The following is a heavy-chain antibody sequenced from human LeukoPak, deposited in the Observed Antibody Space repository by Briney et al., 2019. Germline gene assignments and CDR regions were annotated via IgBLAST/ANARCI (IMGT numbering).Heavy chain of an antibody. CDR2: MNPNSGNT. Sequence: ASVKVSCKASGYTFTSYDINWVRQATGQGLEWMGWMNPNSGNTGYAQKFQGRVTMTRNTSISTAYMELSGLRSEDTAVYYCAREDYYDSGSNDYWGQGTLVTVSS. J-gene: IGHJ4*02. V-gene: IGHV1-8*01. CDR1: GYTFTSYD. D-gene: IGHD3-22*01. CDR3: AREDYYDSGSNDY.